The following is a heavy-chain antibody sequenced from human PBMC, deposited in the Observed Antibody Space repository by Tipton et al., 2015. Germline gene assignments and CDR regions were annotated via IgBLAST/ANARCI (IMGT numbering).Heavy chain of an antibody. J-gene: IGHJ4*02. CDR3: ARGPLYYSDTSGYPDH. CDR2: IRSSGAMV. CDR1: GFTFSNYY. V-gene: IGHV3-11*01. D-gene: IGHD3-22*01. Sequence: SLRLSCAASGFTFSNYYMSWIRQAPGKGLEWVSYIRSSGAMVYYADSVKGRFTISRDNAKNSLYLQMHSLRAEDTAVYYCARGPLYYSDTSGYPDHWGQGTLVTVSS.